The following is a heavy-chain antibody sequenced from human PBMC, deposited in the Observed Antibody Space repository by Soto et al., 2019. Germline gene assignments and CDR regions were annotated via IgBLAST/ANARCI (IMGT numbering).Heavy chain of an antibody. J-gene: IGHJ6*02. CDR2: ISYDGSNK. CDR3: AKEQTVTNGYYYGMDV. V-gene: IGHV3-30*18. D-gene: IGHD4-17*01. Sequence: QVQLVESGGGVVQPGRSLRLSCAASGFTFSSYGMHWVRQAPGKGLEWVAVISYDGSNKYYADSVKGRFTISRDNSKNXLYLQMNSLRAEDTAVYYCAKEQTVTNGYYYGMDVWGQGTTVTVSS. CDR1: GFTFSSYG.